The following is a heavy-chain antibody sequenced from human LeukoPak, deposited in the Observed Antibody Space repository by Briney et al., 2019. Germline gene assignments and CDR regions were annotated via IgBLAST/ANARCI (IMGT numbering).Heavy chain of an antibody. CDR2: ISGSGSSP. V-gene: IGHV3-23*01. Sequence: GGSLRLSCAASGFSFSTYAMSWVRQAPGKGLEWVSAISGSGSSPYYADSVKGRFTISRDNSKNTLYLQMNSLRAEDTAVYYCARDRRGPDYTGNLDYWGQGTLVTVSS. J-gene: IGHJ4*02. CDR1: GFSFSTYA. D-gene: IGHD4-11*01. CDR3: ARDRRGPDYTGNLDY.